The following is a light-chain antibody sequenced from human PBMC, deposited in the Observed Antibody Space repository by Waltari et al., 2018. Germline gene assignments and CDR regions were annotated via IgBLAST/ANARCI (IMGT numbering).Light chain of an antibody. CDR1: QSVLYRSNNKNY. Sequence: DIVMTQSPDSLAVSLGVRATINCKSSQSVLYRSNNKNYLAWYQQKPGQPPKLLIYWASTRESGVPDRFSGSGSGTDFTLTISSLQAEDVAVYYCQQYYSTPPYAFGQGTKLEIK. CDR2: WAS. CDR3: QQYYSTPPYA. V-gene: IGKV4-1*01. J-gene: IGKJ2*01.